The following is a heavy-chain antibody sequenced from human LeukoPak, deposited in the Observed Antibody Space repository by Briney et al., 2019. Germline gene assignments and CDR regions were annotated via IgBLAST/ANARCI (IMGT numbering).Heavy chain of an antibody. V-gene: IGHV4-30-4*01. D-gene: IGHD2-8*01. CDR2: IYYSGST. CDR1: GGSISSGDYY. CDR3: ARKSLLSGAFDI. Sequence: PSQTLSLTCTVSGGSISSGDYYWSWIRQPPGKGLEWIGYIYYSGSTDYNPSLKSRVTISVGTSKNQFSLKLSSVTAADTAVYYCARKSLLSGAFDIWGQGTMVTVSS. J-gene: IGHJ3*02.